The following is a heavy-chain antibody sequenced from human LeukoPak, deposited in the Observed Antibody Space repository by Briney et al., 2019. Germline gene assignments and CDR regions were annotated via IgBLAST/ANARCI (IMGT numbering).Heavy chain of an antibody. CDR1: GFTFSSYE. J-gene: IGHJ4*02. V-gene: IGHV3-21*04. Sequence: PGGSLRLSCAASGFTFSSYEMNWVRQAPGKGLEWVSSVSSSSRYIFYTDSVKGRFTISRDNSKNTLYLQMNSLRAEDTAVYYCAKDRGDSGYDSHFDYWGQGTLVTVSS. CDR3: AKDRGDSGYDSHFDY. CDR2: VSSSSRYI. D-gene: IGHD5-12*01.